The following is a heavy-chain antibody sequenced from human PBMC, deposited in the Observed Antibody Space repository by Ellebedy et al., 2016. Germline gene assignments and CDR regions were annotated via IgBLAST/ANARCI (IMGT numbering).Heavy chain of an antibody. CDR3: ALAVAAHTPPDY. V-gene: IGHV1-69*10. CDR2: IIPILDIA. D-gene: IGHD6-19*01. Sequence: ASVKVSCKASGGTFNSNAISWVRQAPGQGLEWMGGIIPILDIANYAQKFQGRVTITADDSTSTAYMDLISLRSEDTAVYYCALAVAAHTPPDYWGQGTLVTVSS. J-gene: IGHJ4*02. CDR1: GGTFNSNA.